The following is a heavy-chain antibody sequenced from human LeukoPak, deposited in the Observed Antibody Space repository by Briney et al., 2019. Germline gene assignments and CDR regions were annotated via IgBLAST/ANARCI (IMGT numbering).Heavy chain of an antibody. CDR2: ISYDGSNK. J-gene: IGHJ6*02. Sequence: GGSLRLSCAASGFTFSSYAMHWVRQAPGKGLEWVAVISYDGSNKYYADSVKGRFTISRDNSKNTLYLQMNSLRAEDTAVYYCAKDLGTTGDYYGMDVWGQGTTVTVSS. V-gene: IGHV3-30*04. D-gene: IGHD1-7*01. CDR3: AKDLGTTGDYYGMDV. CDR1: GFTFSSYA.